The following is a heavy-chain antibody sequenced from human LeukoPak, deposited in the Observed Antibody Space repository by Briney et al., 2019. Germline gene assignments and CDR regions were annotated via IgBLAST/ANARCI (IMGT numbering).Heavy chain of an antibody. J-gene: IGHJ4*02. CDR1: GGSISSGSYY. CDR3: ARRRACSGGSCYLFDY. D-gene: IGHD2-15*01. CDR2: IYYSGST. V-gene: IGHV4-30-4*08. Sequence: KSSETLSLTCTVSGGSISSGSYYWSWIRQPPGKGLEWIGYIYYSGSTYYNPSLKSRVTISVDTSKNQFSLKLSSVTAADTAVYYCARRRACSGGSCYLFDYWGQGTLVTVSS.